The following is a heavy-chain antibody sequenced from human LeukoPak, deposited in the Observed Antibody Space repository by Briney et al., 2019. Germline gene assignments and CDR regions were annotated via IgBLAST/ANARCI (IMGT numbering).Heavy chain of an antibody. CDR1: GYTFTSYY. J-gene: IGHJ6*03. CDR3: AREGRSGWWPYYYYMDV. Sequence: ASGKVSCKASGYTFTSYYMHWVRQAPGQGLEWMGIINPSGGSTSYAQKFQGRVTMTRDLSTSTAYMERSSLRSEDTGVYYCAREGRSGWWPYYYYMDVWGKGTTVTVSS. D-gene: IGHD6-19*01. CDR2: INPSGGST. V-gene: IGHV1-46*01.